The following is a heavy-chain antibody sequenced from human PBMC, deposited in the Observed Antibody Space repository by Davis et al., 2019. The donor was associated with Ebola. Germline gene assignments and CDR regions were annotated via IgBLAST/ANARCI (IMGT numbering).Heavy chain of an antibody. J-gene: IGHJ3*02. CDR2: IYYSGST. CDR1: GGSISSGGYY. CDR3: ARHYYDSSGYYYELVLGAFDI. D-gene: IGHD3-22*01. Sequence: PSETLSLTCTVSGGSISSGGYYWSWIRQHPGKGLEWIGYIYYSGSTYYNPSLKSRVTISVDTSKNQFSLKLSSVTAADTAVYYCARHYYDSSGYYYELVLGAFDIWGQGTMVTVSS. V-gene: IGHV4-31*03.